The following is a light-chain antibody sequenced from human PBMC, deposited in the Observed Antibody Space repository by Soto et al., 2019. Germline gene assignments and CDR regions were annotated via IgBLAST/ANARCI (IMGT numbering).Light chain of an antibody. CDR2: GAS. Sequence: EMVLTQSPGTLSLSPGERATLSCRASQTVSSSFLAWYQQKPGQAPRLLIYGASTRATGIPDRFSGSGSGTDFTLTISRLEPEDFAVYYCHQCGSSPKTFGQGTKVEVK. CDR3: HQCGSSPKT. CDR1: QTVSSSF. V-gene: IGKV3-20*01. J-gene: IGKJ1*01.